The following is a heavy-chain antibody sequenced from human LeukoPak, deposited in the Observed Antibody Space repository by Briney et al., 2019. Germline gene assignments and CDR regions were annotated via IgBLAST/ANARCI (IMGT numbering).Heavy chain of an antibody. D-gene: IGHD2-15*01. Sequence: GESLKISCKGSGYSFDSYWIAWVRQMPGKGLEWMGIIYPGDSDTTYSPSFQGQVTISAGKSISTAYLQWSSLKASDTAMYYCARLGGVVVAAYYFDYWGQGTLVTVSS. CDR1: GYSFDSYW. J-gene: IGHJ4*02. V-gene: IGHV5-51*01. CDR3: ARLGGVVVAAYYFDY. CDR2: IYPGDSDT.